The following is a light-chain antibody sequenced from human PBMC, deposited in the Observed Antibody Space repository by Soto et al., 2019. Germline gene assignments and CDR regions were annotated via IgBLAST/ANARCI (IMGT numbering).Light chain of an antibody. CDR2: DVS. V-gene: IGLV2-14*03. Sequence: QSALTQPASVSGSPGQSITISCTGTISDVGSYNYVSWYRQYPGKAPKLMIYDVSTRPSGVSDRFSGSKSGNTASLTISGLRAEDEADYYCGSYTTSSNYVFGTGTKVTVL. J-gene: IGLJ1*01. CDR1: ISDVGSYNY. CDR3: GSYTTSSNYV.